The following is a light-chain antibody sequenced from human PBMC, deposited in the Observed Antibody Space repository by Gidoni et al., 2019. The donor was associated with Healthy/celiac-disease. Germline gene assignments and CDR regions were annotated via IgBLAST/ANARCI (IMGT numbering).Light chain of an antibody. CDR1: QSISSY. CDR2: AAS. CDR3: QQSYSTPI. V-gene: IGKV1-39*01. J-gene: IGKJ3*01. Sequence: DIQMTQSPPSLSASVGDRVTITCRASQSISSYLNWYQQKPGKAPKLLIYAASSLQSGVPSRFSGSGSGTDFTLTISSLQPEDFATYYCQQSYSTPIFGPGTKVDIK.